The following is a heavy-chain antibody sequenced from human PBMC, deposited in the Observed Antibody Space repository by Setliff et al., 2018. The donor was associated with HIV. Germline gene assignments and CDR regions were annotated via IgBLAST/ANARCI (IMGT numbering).Heavy chain of an antibody. CDR2: IYYSGST. V-gene: IGHV4-39*07. CDR3: ARETFYFYMDV. J-gene: IGHJ6*03. Sequence: SETLSLTCTVSGGTINRSGYYWGWIRQPPGKGLEWIGSIYYSGSTNYNPSLKSRLVISRDTSKNQFSLRLTSVTAADTAVYYCARETFYFYMDVWGKGTTVTVSS. CDR1: GGTINRSGYY.